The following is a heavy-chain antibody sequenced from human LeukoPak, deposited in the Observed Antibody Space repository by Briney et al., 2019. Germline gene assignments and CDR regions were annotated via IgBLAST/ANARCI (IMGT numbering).Heavy chain of an antibody. Sequence: SETLSLTCTVSGGSISSYYWSWIRRPPGKGLEWIGYIYYSGSTNYNPSLKSRVTISVDTSKNQFSLKLSSVTAADTAVYYCARYYDSSGYYFDYWGQGTLVTVSS. J-gene: IGHJ4*02. CDR1: GGSISSYY. V-gene: IGHV4-59*08. CDR3: ARYYDSSGYYFDY. D-gene: IGHD3-22*01. CDR2: IYYSGST.